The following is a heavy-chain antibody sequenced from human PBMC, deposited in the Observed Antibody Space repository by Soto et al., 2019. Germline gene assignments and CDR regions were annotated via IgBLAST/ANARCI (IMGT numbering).Heavy chain of an antibody. V-gene: IGHV3-30-3*01. J-gene: IGHJ6*02. CDR1: GFTFSSYA. Sequence: GGSLRLSCAASGFTFSSYAMHWVRQAPGKGLEWVAVISYDGSNKYYADSVKGRFTISRDNSKNTLYLQMNSLRAEDTAVYYCARDRTHKYYYYGMDVWGQGTTVTVSS. CDR3: ARDRTHKYYYYGMDV. CDR2: ISYDGSNK.